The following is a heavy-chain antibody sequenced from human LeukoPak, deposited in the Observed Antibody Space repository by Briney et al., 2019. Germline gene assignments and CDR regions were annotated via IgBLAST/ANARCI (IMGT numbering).Heavy chain of an antibody. CDR3: ARDRGYSYGPYYFDY. V-gene: IGHV4-4*07. D-gene: IGHD5-18*01. CDR1: GASISSYY. CDR2: IYTSGST. J-gene: IGHJ4*02. Sequence: SETLSLXCTVSGASISSYYWNWIRQPAGKGLEWIGRIYTSGSTNYNPSLKSRVTMSVDTSKNQFSLKLSSVTVADTAVYYCARDRGYSYGPYYFDYWGQGTLVTVSS.